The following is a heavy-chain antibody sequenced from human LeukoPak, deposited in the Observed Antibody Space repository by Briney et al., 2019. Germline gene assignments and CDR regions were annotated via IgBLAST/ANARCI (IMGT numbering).Heavy chain of an antibody. Sequence: GGSLRLSCAASGFTFSSYAMRWVRQAPGKGLEWVSAISGSGGSTYYADSVKGRFTISRDNSKNTLYLQMNSLRAEDTAVYYCAKGITGTTRYFDYWGQGTLVTVSS. CDR3: AKGITGTTRYFDY. CDR1: GFTFSSYA. J-gene: IGHJ4*02. CDR2: ISGSGGST. V-gene: IGHV3-23*01. D-gene: IGHD1-7*01.